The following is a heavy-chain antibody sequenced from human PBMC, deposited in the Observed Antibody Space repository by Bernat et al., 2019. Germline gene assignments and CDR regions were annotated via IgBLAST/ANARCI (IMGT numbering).Heavy chain of an antibody. D-gene: IGHD3/OR15-3a*01. J-gene: IGHJ4*02. V-gene: IGHV3-23*01. CDR1: GFSFSRNA. CDR2: ISGSGGSK. Sequence: EVQLLESGGGLVQPGGSLRLSCAASGFSFSRNAMGWVRQAPGKGLEWVSTISGSGGSKYYADSVKGRFTISRDNSKNTLYLQMNTLRAEETAVYYCAKDEGLFPYYFDYWGQGTLVTVSS. CDR3: AKDEGLFPYYFDY.